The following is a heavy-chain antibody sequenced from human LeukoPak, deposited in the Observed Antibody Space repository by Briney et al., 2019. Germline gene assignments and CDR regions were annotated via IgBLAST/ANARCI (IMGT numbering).Heavy chain of an antibody. CDR3: ARDYYGSGSYDY. V-gene: IGHV4-38-2*02. Sequence: SETLSLTCAVSGCSISSGYYWCWIRQPPGKGLEWIGSIYHSGSTYYNPSLKSRVTISVDTSKNQFSLKLSSVTAADTAVYYCARDYYGSGSYDYWGQGTLVTVSS. J-gene: IGHJ4*02. CDR1: GCSISSGYY. CDR2: IYHSGST. D-gene: IGHD3-10*01.